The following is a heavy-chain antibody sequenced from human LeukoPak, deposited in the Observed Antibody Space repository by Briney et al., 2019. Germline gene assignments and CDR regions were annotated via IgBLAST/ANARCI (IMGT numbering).Heavy chain of an antibody. D-gene: IGHD1-20*01. CDR1: GGTFSSYT. J-gene: IGHJ3*02. CDR2: IIPNFGTP. CDR3: ARASTHRYNWKSGQLNDAFDI. V-gene: IGHV1-69*06. Sequence: ASVKVSCKASGGTFSSYTISWVRQAPGQGLEWMGGIIPNFGTPNYAQKFQGRVTITADKSTSTAYMELRSLRSDDTAVYYCARASTHRYNWKSGQLNDAFDIWGQGTMVTVSS.